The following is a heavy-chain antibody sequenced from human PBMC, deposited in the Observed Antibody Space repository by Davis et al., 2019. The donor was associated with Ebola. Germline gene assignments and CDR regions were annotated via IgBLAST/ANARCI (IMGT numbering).Heavy chain of an antibody. CDR3: ARGSWYLGAFDI. Sequence: PSETLSLTCTVSGGSVSSGSYYWSWIRQPPGKGLEWIGYIYYSGSTNYNPSLKSRVTISVDTSKNQFSLKLSSVTAADTAVYYCARGSWYLGAFDIWGQGTMVTVSS. CDR2: IYYSGST. J-gene: IGHJ3*02. V-gene: IGHV4-61*01. CDR1: GGSVSSGSYY. D-gene: IGHD6-13*01.